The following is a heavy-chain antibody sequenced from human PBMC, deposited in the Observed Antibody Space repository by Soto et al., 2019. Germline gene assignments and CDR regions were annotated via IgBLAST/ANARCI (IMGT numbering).Heavy chain of an antibody. Sequence: ASVKVSCKASGGTFSSYTISWVRQAPGQGLEWMGRIIPILGIANYAQKFQGRVTITADKSTSTAYMELSSLRSEDTAVYYCAREDCSGGSCYSGAFDIWGQGTMVTVSS. J-gene: IGHJ3*02. D-gene: IGHD2-15*01. CDR3: AREDCSGGSCYSGAFDI. V-gene: IGHV1-69*04. CDR2: IIPILGIA. CDR1: GGTFSSYT.